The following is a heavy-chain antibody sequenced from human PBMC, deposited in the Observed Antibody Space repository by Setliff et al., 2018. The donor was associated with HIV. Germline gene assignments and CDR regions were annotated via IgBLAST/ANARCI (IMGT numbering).Heavy chain of an antibody. D-gene: IGHD3-22*01. CDR3: ARATNYYDSSNYYMDV. V-gene: IGHV1-3*03. Sequence: ASVKVSCKASGYTFTSYAMHWVRQAPGQRLEWMGWINAGNGNTKYSQEFQGRVTITRDASASTAYMELSSLRSEDMAVYYCARATNYYDSSNYYMDVWGKGTTVTVSS. CDR1: GYTFTSYA. J-gene: IGHJ6*03. CDR2: INAGNGNT.